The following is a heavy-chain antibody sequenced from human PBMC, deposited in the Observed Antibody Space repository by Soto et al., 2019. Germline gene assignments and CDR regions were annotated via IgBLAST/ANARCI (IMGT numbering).Heavy chain of an antibody. J-gene: IGHJ3*02. CDR2: ISSNGGTT. Sequence: GGSLRLSCSASGFTFSSFAMHWVRQAPGKGLEYVSGISSNGGTTYYVDSVKGRFIIFRDNSENTLYLQMRGLRLDDTAVYYCVKDLLVGATKAFDMWGQGTMVTVSS. V-gene: IGHV3-64D*06. CDR1: GFTFSSFA. D-gene: IGHD1-26*01. CDR3: VKDLLVGATKAFDM.